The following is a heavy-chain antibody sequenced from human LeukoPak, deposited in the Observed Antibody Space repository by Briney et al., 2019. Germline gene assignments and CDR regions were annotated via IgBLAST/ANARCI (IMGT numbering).Heavy chain of an antibody. CDR2: IYDSGST. V-gene: IGHV4-39*02. CDR1: GGSIRSSYYY. J-gene: IGHJ4*02. D-gene: IGHD6-19*01. Sequence: PSETLSLTCTVSGGSIRSSYYYWGWIRQPPGKGLEWIGSIYDSGSTYYNPSLKSRVTISVDTSKNQFSLKLNSVTAADTAVYYCAREGSGWYFWGQGTLVTVSS. CDR3: AREGSGWYF.